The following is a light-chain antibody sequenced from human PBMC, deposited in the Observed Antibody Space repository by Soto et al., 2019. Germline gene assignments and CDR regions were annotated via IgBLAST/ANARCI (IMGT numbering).Light chain of an antibody. J-gene: IGKJ2*01. CDR1: QSIRTS. V-gene: IGKV1-39*01. Sequence: DIQMTQSPSSLSASVGDRVTITCRASQSIRTSLNWYQQKPGKAPKLLIYGGFSLQSGAPSRFSGSGSGTDFTLTISSPQPEDFAVYYCQQSYSTPPTFGQGTKVEIK. CDR2: GGF. CDR3: QQSYSTPPT.